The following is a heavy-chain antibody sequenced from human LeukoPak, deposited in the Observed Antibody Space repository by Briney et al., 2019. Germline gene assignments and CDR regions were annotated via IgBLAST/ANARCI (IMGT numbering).Heavy chain of an antibody. V-gene: IGHV3-48*01. CDR3: ARLGERWLQLGYMDV. Sequence: PGASLRLSCTASRFTFSSYSMSWVRQAPGKGLEWISYISSSSSSTIYYADSVKGRFTISRDNAKNSLYLQMDSLRAEDTAVYYCARLGERWLQLGYMDVWGKGTTVTVSS. D-gene: IGHD5-24*01. J-gene: IGHJ6*03. CDR1: RFTFSSYS. CDR2: ISSSSSSTI.